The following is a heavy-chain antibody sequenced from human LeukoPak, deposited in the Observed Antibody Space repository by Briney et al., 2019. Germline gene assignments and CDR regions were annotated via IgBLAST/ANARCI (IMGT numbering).Heavy chain of an antibody. J-gene: IGHJ4*02. CDR1: GFTFDNYA. V-gene: IGHV3-9*01. D-gene: IGHD6-13*01. CDR2: ISWNSGTI. Sequence: HPGGSLRLSCAASGFTFDNYAMHWVRQAPGKGLEWVSGISWNSGTIGYADSVKGRFSISRDNAKNSLYLQMNSLRAEDTALYYCAKDRRSSWTVGYFDYWGQGTLATVSS. CDR3: AKDRRSSWTVGYFDY.